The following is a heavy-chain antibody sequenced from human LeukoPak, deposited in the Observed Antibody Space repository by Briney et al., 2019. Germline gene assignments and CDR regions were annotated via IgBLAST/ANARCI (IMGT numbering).Heavy chain of an antibody. J-gene: IGHJ6*04. CDR2: IIPIFGTA. CDR3: ARDRFDTAMPTATYGMDV. D-gene: IGHD5-18*01. V-gene: IGHV1-69*13. CDR1: GGTFSSYA. Sequence: SVKVSCKASGGTFSSYAISWVRQAPGQGLEWMGGIIPIFGTANYAQKFQGRVTITADESTSTAYMELSSLRSEDTAVYYCARDRFDTAMPTATYGMDVWGEGTTVTVSS.